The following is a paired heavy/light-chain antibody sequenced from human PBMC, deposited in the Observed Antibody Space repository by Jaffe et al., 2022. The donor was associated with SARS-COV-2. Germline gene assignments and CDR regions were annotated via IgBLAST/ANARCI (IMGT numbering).Heavy chain of an antibody. CDR3: AQSKYYAFPFDY. J-gene: IGHJ4*02. D-gene: IGHD1-26*01. CDR1: GFSLSSSGVG. Sequence: QITLKESGPTLVKPTQTLTLTCTFSGFSLSSSGVGVGWIRQPPGEALEWLAVIYWDDDRRYSPSLKSRLTISKDTSKNQVVLTMTNMDPVDTATYYCAQSKYYAFPFDYWGQGTLVTVSS. CDR2: IYWDDDR. V-gene: IGHV2-5*02.
Light chain of an antibody. CDR3: QKYNSARFT. CDR2: TAS. J-gene: IGKJ3*01. Sequence: DIQMTQSPSSLSASVGDRVTITCRASQGISNYLAWYQQKPGKVPKLLIHTASTLQSGVPSRFSGSGSGTDFTLTISSLQPEDVGTYYCQKYNSARFTFGPGTKVDLK. CDR1: QGISNY. V-gene: IGKV1-27*01.